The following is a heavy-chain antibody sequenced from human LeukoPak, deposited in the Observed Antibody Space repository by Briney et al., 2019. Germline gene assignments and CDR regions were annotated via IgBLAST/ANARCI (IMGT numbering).Heavy chain of an antibody. Sequence: PSETLSLTCTVSGGSISSYYWSWIRQPAGKGLEWIGRIYTSGSTIYNPSLKSRVTMSVDTSKNQFSLKLSSVTAADTAVYYCARDSYCSSTSCYTGYYYYYMDVWGKGTTVTVSS. CDR3: ARDSYCSSTSCYTGYYYYYMDV. CDR1: GGSISSYY. D-gene: IGHD2-2*02. V-gene: IGHV4-4*07. J-gene: IGHJ6*03. CDR2: IYTSGST.